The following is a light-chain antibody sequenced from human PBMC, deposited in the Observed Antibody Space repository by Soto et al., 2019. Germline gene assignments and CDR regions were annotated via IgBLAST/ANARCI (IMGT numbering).Light chain of an antibody. CDR3: VTWDGGLSGPFV. CDR2: TTN. CDR1: NSNIGSDI. V-gene: IGLV1-44*01. J-gene: IGLJ1*01. Sequence: QSVLTQPPSASGTPGQRATISCCGSNSNIGSDIVNCYQLLPGAAPEVLINTTNQRPSGVPERFSGSKSGTSASLAISGLQSEDEANSSSVTWDGGLSGPFVFGTGTKVTVL.